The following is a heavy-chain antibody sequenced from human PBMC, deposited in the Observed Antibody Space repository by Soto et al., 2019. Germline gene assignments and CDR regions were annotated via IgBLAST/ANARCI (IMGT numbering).Heavy chain of an antibody. Sequence: ASVKFSCNASGYTFTGYYMLSVRQAPARGLEWTGWINPNSGGTNYAQKFQGRVTMTIDTSISTAYMELSRLRSVDTAVYYCAILVAATYIDYWGQGTLVTVSS. D-gene: IGHD1-26*01. V-gene: IGHV1-2*02. CDR1: GYTFTGYY. J-gene: IGHJ4*02. CDR3: AILVAATYIDY. CDR2: INPNSGGT.